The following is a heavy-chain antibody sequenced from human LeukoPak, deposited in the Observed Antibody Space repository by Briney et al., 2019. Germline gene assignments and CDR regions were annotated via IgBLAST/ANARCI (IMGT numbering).Heavy chain of an antibody. Sequence: SETLSPTCTVSGGSISSYYWSWIRQPPGKGLEWIGYIYYSGSTNYNPSLKSRVTISVDTSKNQFSLKLSSVTAADTAVYYCARGPEDGSGSYSLYWGQGTLVTVSS. J-gene: IGHJ4*02. CDR3: ARGPEDGSGSYSLY. CDR1: GGSISSYY. CDR2: IYYSGST. D-gene: IGHD3-10*01. V-gene: IGHV4-59*01.